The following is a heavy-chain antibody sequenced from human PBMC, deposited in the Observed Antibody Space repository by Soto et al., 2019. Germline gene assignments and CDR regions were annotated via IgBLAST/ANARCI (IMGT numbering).Heavy chain of an antibody. Sequence: QVHLEESGGALVKPGGSLRLSCTASGFTFSDYYMIWIRQAPGKGLEWVSDISDSGRITHHADSVEGRFTISRDNAENSLYVQMNSLRPEDSAIYYFAIDHWGGCLTLEDWGQGTLVTVSS. CDR3: AIDHWGGCLTLED. J-gene: IGHJ4*02. CDR2: ISDSGRIT. CDR1: GFTFSDYY. V-gene: IGHV3-11*01. D-gene: IGHD7-27*01.